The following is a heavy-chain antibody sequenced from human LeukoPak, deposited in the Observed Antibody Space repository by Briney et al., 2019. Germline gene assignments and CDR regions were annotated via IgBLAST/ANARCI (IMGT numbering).Heavy chain of an antibody. J-gene: IGHJ5*02. Sequence: GGSLRLSCAVSGFTFSGYWMHWVRQAPGKGLEWVSRINADGGITNYADSVKGRFTISRDNAENTVHLQMNSLRGDDTDVYYCVRGAVGTGVWFDPWGQGTLVTVSS. CDR2: INADGGIT. D-gene: IGHD1-26*01. CDR3: VRGAVGTGVWFDP. CDR1: GFTFSGYW. V-gene: IGHV3-74*01.